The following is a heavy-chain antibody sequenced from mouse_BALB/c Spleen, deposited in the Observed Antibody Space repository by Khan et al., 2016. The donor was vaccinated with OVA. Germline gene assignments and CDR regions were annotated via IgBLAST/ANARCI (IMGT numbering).Heavy chain of an antibody. CDR3: TRHGYVAWFTY. Sequence: VQLKESGPELMKPGASVKISCKASGYSFTSYYIHWVMESHGKSLEWIGYIDPFSGDTTYNQKFKGKATLTVEKSSSTAYILLSNLTSEDSAVYYCTRHGYVAWFTYWGQGTLVTVSA. J-gene: IGHJ3*01. D-gene: IGHD2-2*01. CDR1: GYSFTSYY. CDR2: IDPFSGDT. V-gene: IGHV1S135*01.